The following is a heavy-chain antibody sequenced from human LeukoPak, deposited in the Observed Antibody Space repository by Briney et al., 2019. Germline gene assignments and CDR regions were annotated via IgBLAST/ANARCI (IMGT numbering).Heavy chain of an antibody. Sequence: GGSLRLSCAASGFTFSSFALHWVRQAPGKGLQWVAVISYDGNNKYYADSVKGRFTISRDNSKNTLYLQMNSLRAEDTAVYYCARDAPYDILTGSSYYMDVWGKGTTVTISS. J-gene: IGHJ6*03. V-gene: IGHV3-30*07. D-gene: IGHD3-9*01. CDR3: ARDAPYDILTGSSYYMDV. CDR1: GFTFSSFA. CDR2: ISYDGNNK.